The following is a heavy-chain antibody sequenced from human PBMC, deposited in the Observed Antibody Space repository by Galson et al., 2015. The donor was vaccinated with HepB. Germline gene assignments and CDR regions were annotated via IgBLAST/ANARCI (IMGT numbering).Heavy chain of an antibody. Sequence: SVTVSCKASGSTFTSYAMHWVRQAPGQRLEWMGWINAGNGNTKYSQKFQGRVTITRDTSASTAYMELSSLRSEDTAVYYCARVGLPYSSSGYVDYWGQGTLVTVSS. J-gene: IGHJ4*02. CDR1: GSTFTSYA. D-gene: IGHD6-13*01. V-gene: IGHV1-3*01. CDR2: INAGNGNT. CDR3: ARVGLPYSSSGYVDY.